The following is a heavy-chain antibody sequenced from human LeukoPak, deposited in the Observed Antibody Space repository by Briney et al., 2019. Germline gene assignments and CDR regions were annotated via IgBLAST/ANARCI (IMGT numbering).Heavy chain of an antibody. D-gene: IGHD5-24*01. CDR3: AKDIGMATIGEVVY. J-gene: IGHJ4*02. CDR1: GFTFDDYA. Sequence: PGGSLRLSCAASGFTFDDYAMHWVRQAPGKGLEWVSGISWNSGSIGYADSVKGRFTISRDNAKNSLYLQMNSLRAEDTALYYCAKDIGMATIGEVVYWGQGTLVTVSS. V-gene: IGHV3-9*01. CDR2: ISWNSGSI.